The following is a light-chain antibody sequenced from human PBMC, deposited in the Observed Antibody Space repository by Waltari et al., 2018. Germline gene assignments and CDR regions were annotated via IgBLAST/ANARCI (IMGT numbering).Light chain of an antibody. V-gene: IGLV1-40*01. CDR1: SSNIGAGHD. Sequence: QSVLTQPPSVSGAPGQRVTISCTGSSSNIGAGHDVHWYQHLPGTAPKLLIDGNTNRVSGVPYRFCGSKSGTSASLGITGLQAEDGADYYGQSYDSSLGGSRVFGTGTKVTVL. J-gene: IGLJ1*01. CDR2: GNT. CDR3: QSYDSSLGGSRV.